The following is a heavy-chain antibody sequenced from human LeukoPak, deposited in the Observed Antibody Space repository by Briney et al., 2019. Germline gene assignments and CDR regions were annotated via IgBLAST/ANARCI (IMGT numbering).Heavy chain of an antibody. CDR2: IYHSGST. Sequence: SETLSLTCTVSGDSINTTTYSWSWIRQPPGKGLEWIGYIYHSGSTYYNPSLKSRVTISVDTSKNQFSLKLSSVTAADTAVYYCARGLHSGSSDYWGQGTLVTVSS. J-gene: IGHJ4*02. V-gene: IGHV4-61*01. D-gene: IGHD6-13*01. CDR3: ARGLHSGSSDY. CDR1: GDSINTTTYS.